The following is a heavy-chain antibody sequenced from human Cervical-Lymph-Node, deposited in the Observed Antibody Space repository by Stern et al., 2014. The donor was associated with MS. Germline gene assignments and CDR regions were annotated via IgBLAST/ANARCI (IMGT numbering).Heavy chain of an antibody. J-gene: IGHJ5*02. CDR1: GFPFSSYG. V-gene: IGHV3-30*18. CDR3: AKDVRTEAAAGDH. CDR2: ISYDGSKK. Sequence: VQLVESGGGVVQPGRPLRLSCAASGFPFSSYGMHWVRQAPGKGLEWVAVISYDGSKKYYADSVKGRFTISRDNSKNTQYLQMNSLRAEDTAVYYCAKDVRTEAAAGDHWGQGILVTVSS. D-gene: IGHD6-13*01.